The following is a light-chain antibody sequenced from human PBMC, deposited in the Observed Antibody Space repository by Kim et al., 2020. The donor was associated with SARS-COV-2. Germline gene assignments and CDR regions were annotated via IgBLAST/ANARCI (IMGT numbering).Light chain of an antibody. V-gene: IGKV3-15*01. CDR3: QQYNNWPPWT. J-gene: IGKJ1*01. CDR1: HSVSSD. Sequence: PGESATLSCMAQHSVSSDFAWYQKKPGQAPRLLIYGASTRATGIPARFSGSGSGTEYTLTIRSLQSEDFAVYYCQQYNNWPPWTFGQGTKVDIK. CDR2: GAS.